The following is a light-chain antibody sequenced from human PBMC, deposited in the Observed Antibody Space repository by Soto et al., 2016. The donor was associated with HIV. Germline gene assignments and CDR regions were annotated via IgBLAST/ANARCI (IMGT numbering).Light chain of an antibody. CDR2: EAS. V-gene: IGKV1D-13*01. J-gene: IGKJ4*01. CDR3: QQFEXYPLT. CDR1: QGISSA. Sequence: IRMTQSPSTLSASVGDRVTITCRASQGISSALAWYQQKPGKSPKLLIYEASNLEGGVPSRFSGSGSGTDFTLTISSLQPEDCATYYCQQFEXYPLTFGGGTKVE.